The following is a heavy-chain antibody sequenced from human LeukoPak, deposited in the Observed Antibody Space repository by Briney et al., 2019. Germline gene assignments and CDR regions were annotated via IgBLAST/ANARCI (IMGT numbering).Heavy chain of an antibody. Sequence: GESLKISCKGSGYSFSTYWIAWVRQMPGKGLEWRGIIYPGDSDTRYSPSFQGQVTISVDTSISTAYLQWSSLKASDTAVYYCARHLNWFDPWGQGTLVTVSS. V-gene: IGHV5-51*01. J-gene: IGHJ5*02. CDR3: ARHLNWFDP. CDR1: GYSFSTYW. CDR2: IYPGDSDT.